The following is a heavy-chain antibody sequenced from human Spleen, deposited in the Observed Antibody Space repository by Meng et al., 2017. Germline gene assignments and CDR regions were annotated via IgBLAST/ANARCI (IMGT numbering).Heavy chain of an antibody. Sequence: SETLSLTCAVYGGSFSGYYWNWIRQPPGKGLEWIGEINHRGSTNYNPSLKSRVTISADTSKNQFSLKLSSVTAADTAVYYCARVSRWQQLVDYWGQGTLVTVSS. V-gene: IGHV4-34*01. CDR1: GGSFSGYY. CDR3: ARVSRWQQLVDY. D-gene: IGHD6-13*01. J-gene: IGHJ4*02. CDR2: INHRGST.